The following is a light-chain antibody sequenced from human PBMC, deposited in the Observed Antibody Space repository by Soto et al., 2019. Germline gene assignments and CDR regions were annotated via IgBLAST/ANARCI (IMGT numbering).Light chain of an antibody. Sequence: QSALTQPASVSGSPGQSITISCTGTSSDIGRYNYVSWYQQHPGKAPRLVISGVNKRPSGISNRFSGSKSGNTASLTISGLQADDEAIYYCASYTSTNTLVVFGGGTKLTVL. CDR3: ASYTSTNTLVV. V-gene: IGLV2-14*01. CDR2: GVN. CDR1: SSDIGRYNY. J-gene: IGLJ2*01.